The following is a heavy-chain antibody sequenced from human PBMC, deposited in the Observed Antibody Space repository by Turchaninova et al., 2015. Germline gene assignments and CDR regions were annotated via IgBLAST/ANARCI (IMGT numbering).Heavy chain of an antibody. D-gene: IGHD1-26*01. Sequence: QAQLQQWGAGLLKPSETLSLPCPVSGGSFSGYYWSWTPQPPGKGLEWIGEIKHSGSTTHNPSLKSRVTISEDMSKNQIALKLSSVTAADTTVYYCAGGLVGARLGYWGQGTLVTVSS. CDR1: GGSFSGYY. CDR2: IKHSGST. V-gene: IGHV4-34*01. CDR3: AGGLVGARLGY. J-gene: IGHJ4*02.